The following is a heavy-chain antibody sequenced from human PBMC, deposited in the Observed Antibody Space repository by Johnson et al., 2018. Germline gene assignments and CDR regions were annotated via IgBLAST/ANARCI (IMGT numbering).Heavy chain of an antibody. Sequence: QVQLVQSGGGVVQPGRSLRLSCGASGSIFSGSVMHWVRQAPGKGLEWVALMSYDGFSKQYGDSVKDRFTISRDDSKNTLYLQMNSLRAEATAGYYCAGPTGYYVDAFDIWGKGTRVTVSS. CDR3: AGPTGYYVDAFDI. CDR1: GSIFSGSV. J-gene: IGHJ3*02. CDR2: MSYDGFSK. V-gene: IGHV3-30*14. D-gene: IGHD3-9*01.